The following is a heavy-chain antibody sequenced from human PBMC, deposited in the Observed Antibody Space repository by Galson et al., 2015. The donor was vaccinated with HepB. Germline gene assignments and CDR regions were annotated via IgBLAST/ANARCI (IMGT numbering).Heavy chain of an antibody. CDR3: ARTPGIAVAGTGFFDY. Sequence: SLRLSCAASGFTVSSNYMSWVRQAPGKGLEWVSVIYSDGSTYYADSVKGRFTISRDISKNALYLQMNSLRAEDTAVYYCARTPGIAVAGTGFFDYWGQGTLVTVSS. CDR2: IYSDGST. CDR1: GFTVSSNY. V-gene: IGHV3-66*02. D-gene: IGHD6-19*01. J-gene: IGHJ4*02.